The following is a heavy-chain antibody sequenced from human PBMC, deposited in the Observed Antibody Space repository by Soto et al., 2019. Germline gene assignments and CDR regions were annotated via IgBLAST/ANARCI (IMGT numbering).Heavy chain of an antibody. CDR3: AKDAHNWNYAHKSYYYYGMDV. Sequence: GGSLRLSCAASGFTFSSYGMHWVRQAPGKGLEWVAVISYDGSNKYYADSVKGRFTISRDNSKNTLYLQMNSLRAEDTAVYYCAKDAHNWNYAHKSYYYYGMDVWGQGTTVTVS. CDR1: GFTFSSYG. J-gene: IGHJ6*02. V-gene: IGHV3-30*18. D-gene: IGHD1-7*01. CDR2: ISYDGSNK.